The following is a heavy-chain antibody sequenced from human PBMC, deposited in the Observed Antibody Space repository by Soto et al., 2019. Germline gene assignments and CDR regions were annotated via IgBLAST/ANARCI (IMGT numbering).Heavy chain of an antibody. Sequence: QVQLVESGGGVVQPGRSLRLSCAASGFTFSNNGMHWVRQAPGKGLEWVAVIWYDGINKYYADSVKGRFIISRDNSKNTVYLQMNSLRAEDKAVYYCARDRVQMVDGLDVWGQGTTVTVSS. D-gene: IGHD2-15*01. J-gene: IGHJ6*02. CDR3: ARDRVQMVDGLDV. CDR1: GFTFSNNG. CDR2: IWYDGINK. V-gene: IGHV3-33*01.